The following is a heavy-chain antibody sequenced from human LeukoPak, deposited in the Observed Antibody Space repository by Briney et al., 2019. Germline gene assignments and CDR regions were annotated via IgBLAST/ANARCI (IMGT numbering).Heavy chain of an antibody. V-gene: IGHV1-69*15. D-gene: IGHD6-6*01. Sequence: SVKVSCKTSGGSINNYGINWVRQAPGQGLEWMGMIIPLLTRPKYAKKFQGRVTITAYESADTAYMEVSRLTSEDTAVFFCAIVPKTGMPAITWGPGTLVSVSS. CDR3: AIVPKTGMPAIT. J-gene: IGHJ5*02. CDR2: IIPLLTRP. CDR1: GGSINNYG.